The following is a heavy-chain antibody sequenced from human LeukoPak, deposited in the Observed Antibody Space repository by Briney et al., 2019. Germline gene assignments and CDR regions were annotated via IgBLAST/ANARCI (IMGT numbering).Heavy chain of an antibody. CDR3: AKDPNGDYIGTFDI. D-gene: IGHD4-17*01. Sequence: GGSLRLSCATSQFKFNNYGMTWVRQAPGKGLEWVSSITGSGGSTQYADSVQGRFTISRDNSKNTLYLQMNSLRAEDTAVYYCAKDPNGDYIGTFDIWGQGTMVTVSS. V-gene: IGHV3-23*01. CDR2: ITGSGGST. J-gene: IGHJ3*02. CDR1: QFKFNNYG.